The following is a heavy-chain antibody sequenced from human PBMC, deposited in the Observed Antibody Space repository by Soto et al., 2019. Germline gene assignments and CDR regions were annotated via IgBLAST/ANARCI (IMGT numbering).Heavy chain of an antibody. CDR3: ARRTYYYDSSGSSDAFYI. Sequence: HGESLKISCKGSGYSFTSYWIGWVRQIPWKGLEWMGIIYPGDSDTRYSPSFQGQVTISADKSISTAYLQWSSLKASDTAMYYCARRTYYYDSSGSSDAFYIWGKGTTVPV. J-gene: IGHJ3*02. D-gene: IGHD3-22*01. CDR1: GYSFTSYW. CDR2: IYPGDSDT. V-gene: IGHV5-51*01.